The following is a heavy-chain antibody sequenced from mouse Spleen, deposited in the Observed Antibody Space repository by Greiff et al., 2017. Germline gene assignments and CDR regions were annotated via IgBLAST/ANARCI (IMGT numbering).Heavy chain of an antibody. CDR3: AIESYGNYAMDY. J-gene: IGHJ4*01. CDR2: IHPSDSDT. CDR1: GYTFTSYW. V-gene: IGHV1-74*01. Sequence: QVQLKQPGAELVKPGASVKVSCKASGYTFTSYWMHWVKQRPGQGLEWIGRIHPSDSDTNYNQKFKGKATLTVDKSSSTAYMQLSSLTSEDSAVYYCAIESYGNYAMDYWGQGTSVTVSS. D-gene: IGHD2-10*02.